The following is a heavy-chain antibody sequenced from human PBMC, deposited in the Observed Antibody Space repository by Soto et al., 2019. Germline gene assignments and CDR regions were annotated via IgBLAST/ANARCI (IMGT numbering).Heavy chain of an antibody. CDR2: IYYSGST. Sequence: SETLSLTCTVSGGSISSGGYYWSWIRQHPGKGLEWIGYIYYSGSTYYNPSLKSRVTISVDTSKNQFSLKLSSVTAADTAVYYCARVLRGSGSYYMGVSSGDYYYYYYMDVWGKGTTVTVSS. J-gene: IGHJ6*03. V-gene: IGHV4-31*03. CDR1: GGSISSGGYY. CDR3: ARVLRGSGSYYMGVSSGDYYYYYYMDV. D-gene: IGHD3-10*01.